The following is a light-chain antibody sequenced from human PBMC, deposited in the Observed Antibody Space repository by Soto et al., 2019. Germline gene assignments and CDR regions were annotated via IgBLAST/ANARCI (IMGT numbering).Light chain of an antibody. Sequence: EIVMTQSPGTLSVSPGERATLSCRASESVDRYLAWCQQKPGQAPRLLIYGASTRATGVPARFSGSGSGTEFTLTISSLQSEDFAVCFSQQCSEWPLITFGHGTRLEAK. V-gene: IGKV3-15*01. CDR2: GAS. CDR3: QQCSEWPLIT. CDR1: ESVDRY. J-gene: IGKJ5*01.